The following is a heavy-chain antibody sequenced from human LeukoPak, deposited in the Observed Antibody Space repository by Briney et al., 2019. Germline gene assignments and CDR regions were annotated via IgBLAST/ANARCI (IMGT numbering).Heavy chain of an antibody. Sequence: PSETLSLTCTVSGGSISGRYWTWIRQPPGKGLEWIGYIYSSGSTNSNPSLKSRVTMSVDTSKNQFPLRLSSVTAAHTAVYHCARTVRQWLANDAFDIWGQGTMVTVS. CDR1: GGSISGRY. CDR2: IYSSGST. J-gene: IGHJ3*02. D-gene: IGHD6-19*01. V-gene: IGHV4-59*11. CDR3: ARTVRQWLANDAFDI.